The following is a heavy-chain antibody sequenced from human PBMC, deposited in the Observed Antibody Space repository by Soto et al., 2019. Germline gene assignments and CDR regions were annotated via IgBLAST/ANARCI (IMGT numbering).Heavy chain of an antibody. J-gene: IGHJ6*03. V-gene: IGHV4-34*01. Sequence: SETLSLTCAVYGGSFSGYYWSWIRQPPGKGLKWIGEINHSGSTNYNPSLKSRVTISVDTSKNQFSLKLSSVTAADTAVYYCARGRYDILTGYMYYYYYMDVWGKGTTVTVSS. CDR3: ARGRYDILTGYMYYYYYMDV. CDR1: GGSFSGYY. CDR2: INHSGST. D-gene: IGHD3-9*01.